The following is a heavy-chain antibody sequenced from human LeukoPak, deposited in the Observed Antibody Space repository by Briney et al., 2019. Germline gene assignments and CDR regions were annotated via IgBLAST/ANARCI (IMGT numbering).Heavy chain of an antibody. CDR2: INPSGGST. D-gene: IGHD4-17*01. CDR1: GFTFSTYG. V-gene: IGHV1-46*01. J-gene: IGHJ4*02. Sequence: GGSLRLSCAASGFTFSTYGMDWVRQAPGQGLEWMGIINPSGGSTSYAQKFQGRVTMTRDTSTSTVYMELSRLRSEDTAVYYCARGGYGDRIDYWGQGTLVSVSS. CDR3: ARGGYGDRIDY.